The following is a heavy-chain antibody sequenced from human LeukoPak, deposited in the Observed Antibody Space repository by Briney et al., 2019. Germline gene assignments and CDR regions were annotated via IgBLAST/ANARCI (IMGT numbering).Heavy chain of an antibody. V-gene: IGHV3-21*01. CDR2: ISSGSSYI. CDR1: GFTFSTYS. Sequence: KPGGSLRLSCAASGFTFSTYSMNWVRQAPGKGLEWDSSISSGSSYIYYADSVKGRFTISRDNAKNSLYLQMNSLRAEDTAMYFCARVPSDYWGQGTLVTVSS. CDR3: ARVPSDY. J-gene: IGHJ4*02.